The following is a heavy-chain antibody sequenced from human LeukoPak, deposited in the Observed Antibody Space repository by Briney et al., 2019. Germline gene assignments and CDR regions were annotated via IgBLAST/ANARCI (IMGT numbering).Heavy chain of an antibody. CDR2: TYYRSTWYN. Sequence: SQTLSLTCAISGDSVSSNSVTWNWIRQSPSRGLEWLGRTYYRSTWYNDYAVSVRGRITVNPDTSKNQFSLHLNSVTPEDTAVYYCARRQTQYDCFDPWGQGILVTVSS. V-gene: IGHV6-1*01. J-gene: IGHJ5*02. CDR1: GDSVSSNSVT. D-gene: IGHD2-2*01. CDR3: ARRQTQYDCFDP.